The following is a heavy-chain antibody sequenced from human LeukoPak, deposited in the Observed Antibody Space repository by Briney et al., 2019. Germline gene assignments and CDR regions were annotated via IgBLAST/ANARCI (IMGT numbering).Heavy chain of an antibody. D-gene: IGHD6-13*01. CDR1: GGSISSGGYY. CDR2: IYTSGST. CDR3: ARLGAAAGPRNWFDP. J-gene: IGHJ5*02. V-gene: IGHV4-61*08. Sequence: SETLSLTCTVSGGSISSGGYYWSWIRQPPGKGLEWIGYIYTSGSTNYNPSLKSRVTISVDTSKNQFSLKLSSVTAADPAVYYCARLGAAAGPRNWFDPWGQGTLVTVSS.